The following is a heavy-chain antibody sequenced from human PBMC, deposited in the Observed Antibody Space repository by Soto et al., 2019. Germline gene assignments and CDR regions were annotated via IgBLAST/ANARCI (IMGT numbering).Heavy chain of an antibody. D-gene: IGHD3-22*01. Sequence: QVQLQESGPGLVKPSETLSLTCTVSGGSISSYYWSWIRQPPGKGLEWIGYIYYSGSTNYNPSLKSRVTISVDTSKNQFSLKLSSVTAADTAVYYCARDKPTYYYDSSGFDYWGQGTLVTVSS. CDR2: IYYSGST. CDR1: GGSISSYY. V-gene: IGHV4-59*01. J-gene: IGHJ4*02. CDR3: ARDKPTYYYDSSGFDY.